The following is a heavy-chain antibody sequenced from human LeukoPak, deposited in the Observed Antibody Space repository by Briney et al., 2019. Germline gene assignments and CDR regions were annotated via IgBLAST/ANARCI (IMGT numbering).Heavy chain of an antibody. CDR2: IYHSGST. CDR3: ASTIAARNWFDP. J-gene: IGHJ5*02. Sequence: SETLSLTCAVSGYSISSGYYWGWIRQPPGKGLEWIGSIYHSGSTYYNPSFKSRVTISVDTSKNQFSLKLSSVTAADTAVYYCASTIAARNWFDPWGQGTLVTVSS. V-gene: IGHV4-38-2*01. CDR1: GYSISSGYY. D-gene: IGHD6-13*01.